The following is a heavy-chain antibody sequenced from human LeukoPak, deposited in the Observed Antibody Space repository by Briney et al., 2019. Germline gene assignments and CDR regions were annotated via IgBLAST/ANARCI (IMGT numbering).Heavy chain of an antibody. J-gene: IGHJ4*02. CDR1: GYTFTDYY. D-gene: IGHD4-11*01. CDR3: ARDRDYSNTERGFDY. CDR2: INPNSRET. V-gene: IGHV1-2*02. Sequence: ASVKVSCKTSGYTFTDYYIHWVRQAPGPGLEWMGWINPNSRETNSAQRFQGRVTMTGDTSISTAYMELSRLTSDDTAVYYCARDRDYSNTERGFDYWGQGTLVTVSS.